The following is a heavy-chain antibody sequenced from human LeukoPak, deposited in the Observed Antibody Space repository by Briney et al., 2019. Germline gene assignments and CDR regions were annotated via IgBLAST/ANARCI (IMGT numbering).Heavy chain of an antibody. CDR2: IYYSGST. J-gene: IGHJ6*03. V-gene: IGHV4-30-4*08. D-gene: IGHD2-2*01. Sequence: SETLSLTCTVSGGSISSGDYYWSWIRQPPGKGLEWIGYIYYSGSTYYNPSLKSRVTISVDTSKNQFSLKLSSVTAADTAVYYCAGGGCSSTSCYPAYYYYYMDVWGKGTTVTVSS. CDR3: AGGGCSSTSCYPAYYYYYMDV. CDR1: GGSISSGDYY.